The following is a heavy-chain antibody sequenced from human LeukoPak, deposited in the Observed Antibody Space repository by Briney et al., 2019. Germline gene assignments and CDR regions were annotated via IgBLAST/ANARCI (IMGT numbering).Heavy chain of an antibody. CDR3: ARVSVAGTGYYFDY. V-gene: IGHV3-21*01. D-gene: IGHD6-19*01. J-gene: IGHJ4*02. CDR2: ISSSSSYI. Sequence: GGSLRLSCAASGFTFSSYSMNWVRQAPGKGLEWVSSISSSSSYIYYADSVKGRFTISRDNAKNSPYLQMNSLRAEDTAVYYCARVSVAGTGYYFDYWGQGTLVTVSS. CDR1: GFTFSSYS.